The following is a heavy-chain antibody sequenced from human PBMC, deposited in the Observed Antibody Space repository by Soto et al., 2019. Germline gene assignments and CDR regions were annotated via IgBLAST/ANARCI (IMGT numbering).Heavy chain of an antibody. CDR2: IYYSGST. V-gene: IGHV4-59*08. CDR3: ARLLRRVATTSNYYCYMDV. D-gene: IGHD5-12*01. J-gene: IGHJ6*03. Sequence: SETLSLTCTVSGGSISSYYWSWIRQPPGKGLEWIGYIYYSGSTNYNPSLKSRVTISVDTSKNQFSLKLSSVTAADTAVYYCARLLRRVATTSNYYCYMDVWGKGTMVT. CDR1: GGSISSYY.